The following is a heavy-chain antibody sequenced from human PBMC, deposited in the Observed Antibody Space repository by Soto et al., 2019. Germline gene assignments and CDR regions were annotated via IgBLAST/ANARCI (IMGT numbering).Heavy chain of an antibody. V-gene: IGHV1-8*01. CDR1: GYTFTRYD. CDR3: DRQVHPGYSSD. CDR2: INPTSEYT. J-gene: IGHJ4*02. D-gene: IGHD2-15*01. Sequence: ASVKVSCKASGYTFTRYDINWVRQAPGQGLEWVGWINPTSEYTAHAKKFQGRVTLTREISTATAYMELSRLTSEDTAVYFCDRQVHPGYSSDWGPGTPVTVSS.